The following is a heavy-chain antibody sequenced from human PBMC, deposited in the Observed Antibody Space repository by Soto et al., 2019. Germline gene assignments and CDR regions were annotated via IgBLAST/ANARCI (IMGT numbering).Heavy chain of an antibody. CDR1: SGSMSSSNW. D-gene: IGHD3-9*01. J-gene: IGHJ6*03. V-gene: IGHV4-4*02. CDR3: ARLGSRQRSFNSFNGDSYYSYLDV. CDR2: IYDSGGT. Sequence: SETLSLTCAGSSGSMSSSNWWSLVRQPPGKGLEWVGEIYDSGGTKYNPSLKSRVTISVDKSKNQFSLKLSSVTAADTAVYYCARLGSRQRSFNSFNGDSYYSYLDVWGKGTTVTLSS.